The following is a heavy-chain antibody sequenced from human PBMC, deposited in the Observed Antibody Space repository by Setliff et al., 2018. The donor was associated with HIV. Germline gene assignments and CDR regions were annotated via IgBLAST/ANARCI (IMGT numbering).Heavy chain of an antibody. CDR1: GGTFSSYG. D-gene: IGHD6-13*01. CDR2: VIPLFGTE. CDR3: ASCEGIQKWPFDY. Sequence: SVKVSCKSSGGTFSSYGVTWVRQAPGQGLEWMGGVIPLFGTEKVAQKFQGRVTITADESTNTAYMELSSLRSEDTAIYYCASCEGIQKWPFDYWGQGTLVTVSS. J-gene: IGHJ4*02. V-gene: IGHV1-69*13.